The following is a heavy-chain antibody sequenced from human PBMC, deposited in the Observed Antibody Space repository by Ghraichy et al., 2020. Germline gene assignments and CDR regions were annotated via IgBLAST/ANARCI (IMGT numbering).Heavy chain of an antibody. CDR2: VISDGSNK. D-gene: IGHD2-15*01. CDR1: GFAFSSYG. CDR3: AKRHCSSGSCYHTDN. V-gene: IGHV3-30*18. Sequence: GGSLRLPCAASGFAFSSYGMHWVRQAPGKGLEWVALVISDGSNKYYADSVKGRFTISRDNSKNTLYLQMSSLRAEDTAVYYCAKRHCSSGSCYHTDNWGQGTLVTVSS. J-gene: IGHJ4*02.